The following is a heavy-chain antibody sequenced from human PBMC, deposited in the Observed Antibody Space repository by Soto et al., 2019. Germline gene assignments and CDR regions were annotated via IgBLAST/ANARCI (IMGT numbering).Heavy chain of an antibody. V-gene: IGHV3-23*01. CDR2: IRDGGGST. Sequence: EVQLLDSGGGLVQPGGSLRLSCAACGFTFNNFAMSWVRQAPGKGLEWVSSIRDGGGSTYYGDSVKGRFTISRDNSKNTLYLQMNSLRAEDTAVYYCARCPGEKCARNTIFGVVGEGFDYWGQGTLVTVSS. CDR1: GFTFNNFA. D-gene: IGHD3-3*01. J-gene: IGHJ4*02. CDR3: ARCPGEKCARNTIFGVVGEGFDY.